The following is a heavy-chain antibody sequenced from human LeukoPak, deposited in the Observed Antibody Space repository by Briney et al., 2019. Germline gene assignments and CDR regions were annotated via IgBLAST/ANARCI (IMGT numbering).Heavy chain of an antibody. J-gene: IGHJ5*01. CDR1: GGSFSGYY. CDR3: ARGFRGYSSSWFDY. V-gene: IGHV4-34*01. D-gene: IGHD6-13*01. Sequence: SETLSLTCAVYGGSFSGYYWSWIRQPPRKGLEWIGETNHSGSTNYNPSLKSRVTISLDRSKNQFSLKLSSVTAADTAVYYCARGFRGYSSSWFDYWGQGTLVTVSS. CDR2: TNHSGST.